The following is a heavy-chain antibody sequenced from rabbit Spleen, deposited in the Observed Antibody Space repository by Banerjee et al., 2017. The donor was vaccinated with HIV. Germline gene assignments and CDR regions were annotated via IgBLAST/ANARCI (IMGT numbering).Heavy chain of an antibody. J-gene: IGHJ4*01. CDR2: IVTGSSGSSGNT. Sequence: QEQLEESGGGLVKPGGTLTLTCTASGFSFSTDYYMCWVRQAPGKGLEWITCIVTGSSGSSGNTYYASWAKGRFTISKTSSTTVTLQMTSLTAADTATYFCARDAGIGSWEFKLWGQGTLVTVS. CDR3: ARDAGIGSWEFKL. V-gene: IGHV1S45*01. CDR1: GFSFSTDYY. D-gene: IGHD5-1*01.